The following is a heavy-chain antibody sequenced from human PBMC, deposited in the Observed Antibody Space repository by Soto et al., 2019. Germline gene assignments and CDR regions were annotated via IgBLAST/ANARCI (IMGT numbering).Heavy chain of an antibody. J-gene: IGHJ6*03. CDR1: GFTFDDYA. V-gene: IGHV3-9*01. CDR2: ISWNSGSI. D-gene: IGHD3-16*02. CDR3: AKDMGYRSNYYYYMDV. Sequence: GGSLRLSCAASGFTFDDYAMHWVRQAPGKGLEWVSGISWNSGSIGYADSVKGRFTISRDNAKNSLYLQMNSLRAEDTALYYCAKDMGYRSNYYYYMDVWGKGTTVTVSS.